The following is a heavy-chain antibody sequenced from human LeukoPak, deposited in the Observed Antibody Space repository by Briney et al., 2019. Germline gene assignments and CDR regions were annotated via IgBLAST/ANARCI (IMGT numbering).Heavy chain of an antibody. CDR2: IYSDGST. V-gene: IGHV3-53*05. CDR1: GFTVTSNY. D-gene: IGHD1-26*01. CDR3: ASDSGDYYYGMDV. Sequence: PGGSLRLSCAASGFTVTSNYMTWVRQAPGKGLEWVSVIYSDGSTNYADSVKGRFTISRDNSKNTMYIQMNSLRAEDTAVYYCASDSGDYYYGMDVWGQGTTVTVSS. J-gene: IGHJ6*02.